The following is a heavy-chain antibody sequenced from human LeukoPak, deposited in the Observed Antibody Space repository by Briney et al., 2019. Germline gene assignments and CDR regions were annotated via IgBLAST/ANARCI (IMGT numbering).Heavy chain of an antibody. J-gene: IGHJ4*02. V-gene: IGHV3-74*01. D-gene: IGHD2-2*01. CDR1: GNYW. CDR3: VSFYETY. Sequence: GGSLRLSCAASGNYWMHWVRQAPGKGLVWVSHINSDGSWTSYADSVKGRFTISKDNAKNTVYLQMNNLRAEDTAVYYCVSFYETYWGRGTLVAVSS. CDR2: INSDGSWT.